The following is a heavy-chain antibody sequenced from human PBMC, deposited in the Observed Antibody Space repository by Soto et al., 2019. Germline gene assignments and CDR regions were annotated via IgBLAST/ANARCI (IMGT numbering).Heavy chain of an antibody. Sequence: PSETLSLTCAFYGGSFSGYYCSWIRQSPGKGLEWIGEINHSGSTNYNQSLKSRVTISVDTSKNQFSLKLSSVSAADTAVYFCARRRGRQQLVQRYYNGMDVWGQGTTVTVSS. J-gene: IGHJ6*02. CDR2: INHSGST. CDR3: ARRRGRQQLVQRYYNGMDV. D-gene: IGHD6-13*01. V-gene: IGHV4-34*01. CDR1: GGSFSGYY.